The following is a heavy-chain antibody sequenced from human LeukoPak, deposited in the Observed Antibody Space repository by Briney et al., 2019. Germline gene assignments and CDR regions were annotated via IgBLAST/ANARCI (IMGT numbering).Heavy chain of an antibody. CDR3: ASTGLSSWNDY. CDR1: GGSISSGSYY. D-gene: IGHD6-13*01. CDR2: IYTSGST. J-gene: IGHJ4*02. V-gene: IGHV4-61*02. Sequence: SETLSLTCTVSGGSISSGSYYWSWIRQPAGKGLEWIGRIYTSGSTNYNPSLKSRVTISVDTSKNQFSLKLSSVTAADTAVYYCASTGLSSWNDYWGQGTLVTVSS.